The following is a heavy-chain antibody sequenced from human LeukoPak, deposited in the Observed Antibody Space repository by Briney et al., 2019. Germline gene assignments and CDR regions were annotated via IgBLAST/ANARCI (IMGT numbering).Heavy chain of an antibody. CDR2: IWYDGSNK. V-gene: IGHV3-33*06. J-gene: IGHJ4*02. CDR3: AKDTIRDGYNFYY. D-gene: IGHD5-24*01. Sequence: GGSLRLSCAASGFTFSSYAMSWVRQAPGKGLEWVAVIWYDGSNKYYADSVKGRFTISRDNSKNTLYLQMNSLRAEDTAVYYCAKDTIRDGYNFYYWGQGTLVTVSS. CDR1: GFTFSSYA.